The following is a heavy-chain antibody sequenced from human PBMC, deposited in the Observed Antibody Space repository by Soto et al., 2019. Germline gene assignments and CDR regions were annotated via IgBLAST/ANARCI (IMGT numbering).Heavy chain of an antibody. D-gene: IGHD3-10*01. CDR2: ISSSSSYI. CDR1: GFTFSSYS. Sequence: EVQLVESGGGLVKPGGSLRLSCAASGFTFSSYSMNWVRQAPGKGLEWVSSISSSSSYIYYADSVKGRFTISRDNAKNSLYLQMNSLRAEDTAVYYCARDPGDYYYYMDVWGKGTTVTVSS. V-gene: IGHV3-21*01. J-gene: IGHJ6*03. CDR3: ARDPGDYYYYMDV.